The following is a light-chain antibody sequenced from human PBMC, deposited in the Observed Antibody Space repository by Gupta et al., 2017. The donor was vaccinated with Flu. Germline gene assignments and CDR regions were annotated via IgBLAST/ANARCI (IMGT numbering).Light chain of an antibody. CDR3: QQYGPSPQIT. CDR2: GAS. V-gene: IGKV3-20*01. J-gene: IGKJ5*01. Sequence: RLLIYGASSRSTGLPDRFSGSGSGTAFTLTISRLEPEAFAVSYCQQYGPSPQITFGLGPRLEIK.